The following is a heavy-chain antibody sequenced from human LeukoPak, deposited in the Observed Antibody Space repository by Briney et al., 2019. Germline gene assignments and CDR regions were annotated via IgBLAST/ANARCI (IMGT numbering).Heavy chain of an antibody. CDR1: VYTFTGYY. D-gene: IGHD2-2*01. Sequence: GASVKVSCKASVYTFTGYYMHWVRQAPGQGLEWMGWINPNSGGTNYAQKFQGRVTMTRDTSISTAYMELSRLRSDDTAVYYCARGTKFSTFDIVVVPFDYWGQGTLVTVSS. J-gene: IGHJ4*02. V-gene: IGHV1-2*02. CDR3: ARGTKFSTFDIVVVPFDY. CDR2: INPNSGGT.